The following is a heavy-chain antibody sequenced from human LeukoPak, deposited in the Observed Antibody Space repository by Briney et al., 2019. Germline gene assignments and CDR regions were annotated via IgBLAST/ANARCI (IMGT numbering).Heavy chain of an antibody. V-gene: IGHV1-8*01. CDR1: GYTFTSYD. CDR3: ARGMYDILTGYLYYFDY. Sequence: ASVKVSCKASGYTFTSYDLNWVRQATGQGLEWMGWMNPNSGNTGYAQKFQGRVTMTRNTSISTAYMELSSLRSEDTAVYYCARGMYDILTGYLYYFDYWGQGTLVTVSS. D-gene: IGHD3-9*01. CDR2: MNPNSGNT. J-gene: IGHJ4*02.